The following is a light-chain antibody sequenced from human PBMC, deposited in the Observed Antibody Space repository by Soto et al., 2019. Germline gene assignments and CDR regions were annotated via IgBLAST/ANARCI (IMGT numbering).Light chain of an antibody. CDR3: QQYNSYSRT. CDR2: DAS. CDR1: QSISSW. J-gene: IGKJ1*01. Sequence: DIQTTQSPSTLSASVGDRVTITCRASQSISSWLAWYQQKPGKAPKLLIYDASSLESGVPSRFSGSGSGTEFTLTISSLQPDDFATYYCQQYNSYSRTFGQGTRWIS. V-gene: IGKV1-5*01.